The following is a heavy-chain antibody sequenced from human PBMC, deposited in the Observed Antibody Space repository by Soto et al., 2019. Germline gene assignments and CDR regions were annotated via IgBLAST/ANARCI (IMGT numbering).Heavy chain of an antibody. V-gene: IGHV4-59*01. CDR1: GGSISSYY. D-gene: IGHD3-9*01. J-gene: IGHJ4*02. CDR3: ARSPYYDILTGYYRQIQYYFDY. CDR2: IYYSGST. Sequence: SETLSLTCTVSGGSISSYYWSWIRQPPGKGLEWIGYIYYSGSTNYNPSLKSRVTISVDTSKNQFSLKLSPVTAADTAVYYCARSPYYDILTGYYRQIQYYFDYWGQGTLVTVSS.